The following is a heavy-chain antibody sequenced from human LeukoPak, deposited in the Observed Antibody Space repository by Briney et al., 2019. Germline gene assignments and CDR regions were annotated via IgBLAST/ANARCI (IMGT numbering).Heavy chain of an antibody. Sequence: SETLSLTCAVYGGSFSGYYWSWIRQPPGKGLEWIGEINHSGSTNYNPSLKSRVTISVDTSKNQFSLKLSSVTAADTAVYYCARDFSGVAVAGPGYWGQGTLVTVSS. J-gene: IGHJ4*02. CDR1: GGSFSGYY. D-gene: IGHD6-19*01. V-gene: IGHV4-34*01. CDR2: INHSGST. CDR3: ARDFSGVAVAGPGY.